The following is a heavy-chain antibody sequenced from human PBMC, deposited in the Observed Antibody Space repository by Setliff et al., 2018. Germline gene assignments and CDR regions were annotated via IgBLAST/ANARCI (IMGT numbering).Heavy chain of an antibody. CDR3: ARIWGYGDFSFGY. D-gene: IGHD4-17*01. J-gene: IGHJ4*02. CDR2: ISSSGGT. Sequence: SETLSLTCTVSGGSISGFAWNWIRQFPGKRLEWIGEISSSGGTLYTSSLRSRVSMSVDTSRNQFSLNLTSMTAADTAVYYCARIWGYGDFSFGYWGQGTLVTVSS. V-gene: IGHV4-59*01. CDR1: GGSISGFA.